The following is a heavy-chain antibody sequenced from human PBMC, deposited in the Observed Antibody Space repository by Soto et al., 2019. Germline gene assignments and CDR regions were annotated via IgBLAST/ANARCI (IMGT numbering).Heavy chain of an antibody. J-gene: IGHJ6*02. CDR2: IYYAGTT. CDR1: GGSLSGYY. Sequence: PSETLSLTCSVSGGSLSGYYWTWTRQPPGKGLEWIGYIYYAGTTAYNPSLKSRLTISVETSKNQFSLKLSSVTAADTAVYYCAREGVSSSWYYYYAMDVWGQGTTVTVSS. D-gene: IGHD6-13*01. CDR3: AREGVSSSWYYYYAMDV. V-gene: IGHV4-59*01.